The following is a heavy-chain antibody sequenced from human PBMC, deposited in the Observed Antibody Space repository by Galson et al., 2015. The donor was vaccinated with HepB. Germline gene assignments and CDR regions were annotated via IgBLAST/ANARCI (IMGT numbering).Heavy chain of an antibody. CDR1: GFTFRHYA. J-gene: IGHJ3*02. CDR3: ARDRGRTSGSFFAFDI. Sequence: SLRLSCAASGFTFRHYAMNWVRQAPGKGLEWVSTISGSGDSTYYADSVKGRFTISRDNSENTLYLQMSSLRAEDTAVYYCARDRGRTSGSFFAFDIWGQGTMVTVSS. CDR2: ISGSGDST. V-gene: IGHV3-23*01. D-gene: IGHD3-10*01.